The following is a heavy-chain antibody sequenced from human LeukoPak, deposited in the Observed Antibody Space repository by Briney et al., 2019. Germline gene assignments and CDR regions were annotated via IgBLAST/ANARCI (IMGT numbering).Heavy chain of an antibody. CDR2: LYPGDSDS. V-gene: IGHV5-51*01. J-gene: IGHJ4*02. CDR3: ARASRDGFNQNFDF. Sequence: GESLKISCKAYGYSFFSNYWIAWVRQMPGKGLEWMGVLYPGDSDSRYSPSFQGQVTISADRSISTAYLHWSSLKVSDTAMYYCARASRDGFNQNFDFWGQGTLVTVSS. CDR1: GYSFFSNYW. D-gene: IGHD5-24*01.